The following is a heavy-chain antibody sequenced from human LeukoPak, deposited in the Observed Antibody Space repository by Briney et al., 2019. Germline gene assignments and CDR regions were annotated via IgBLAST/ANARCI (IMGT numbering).Heavy chain of an antibody. V-gene: IGHV4-59*01. CDR1: GGSSSSYY. Sequence: SETLSLTGTVSGGSSSSYYWSWIRQPPGKGLEWIGYIYYSGSTNYNPSLKSRVTISVDTSKNQFSLKLSSVTAADTAMYYCARGGWAAAGTAGGVYYFDYWGQGTLVTVSS. D-gene: IGHD6-13*01. J-gene: IGHJ4*02. CDR3: ARGGWAAAGTAGGVYYFDY. CDR2: IYYSGST.